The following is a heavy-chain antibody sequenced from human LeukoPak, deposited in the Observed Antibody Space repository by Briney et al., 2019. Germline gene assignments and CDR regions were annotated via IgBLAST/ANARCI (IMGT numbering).Heavy chain of an antibody. J-gene: IGHJ5*02. CDR1: GGSFSGYY. CDR2: INHSGST. Sequence: PSETLSLTCAVYGGSFSGYYWSWIRQPPGKGLEWIGEINHSGSTNYNPSLKSRVTISVDTSKNQFSLKLSSVTAADTAVYYCARGSNSLWFAPGRSWFDPWGQGTLVTVSS. V-gene: IGHV4-34*01. CDR3: ARGSNSLWFAPGRSWFDP. D-gene: IGHD3-10*01.